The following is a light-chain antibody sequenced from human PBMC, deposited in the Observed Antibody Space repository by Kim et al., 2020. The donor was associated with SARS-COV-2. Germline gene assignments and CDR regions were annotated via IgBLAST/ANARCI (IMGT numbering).Light chain of an antibody. CDR2: GAS. Sequence: SLSPGERATRSCRASRTVSSDLSWYQHKPGQSPRLLIYGASTRATGIPDRFSGSGSGTEFTLAISSLQSEDFAVYYCQQYNTWYTFGPGTKLEI. CDR3: QQYNTWYT. J-gene: IGKJ2*01. CDR1: RTVSSD. V-gene: IGKV3-15*01.